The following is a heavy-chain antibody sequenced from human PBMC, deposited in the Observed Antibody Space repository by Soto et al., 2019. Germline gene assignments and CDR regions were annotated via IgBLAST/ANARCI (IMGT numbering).Heavy chain of an antibody. CDR2: INPSGST. CDR1: GGSFSGYY. J-gene: IGHJ4*02. Sequence: QVHLQQWGAGLLKPSETLSLTCALSGGSFSGYYWIWIRQSPGKGLEWIWEINPSGSTNYNPSLKTRATIATDTSKNEFYLKMTSVTAADTAMYYCARARFISTQTFEYWGQGTLVTVSS. D-gene: IGHD2-15*01. CDR3: ARARFISTQTFEY. V-gene: IGHV4-34*02.